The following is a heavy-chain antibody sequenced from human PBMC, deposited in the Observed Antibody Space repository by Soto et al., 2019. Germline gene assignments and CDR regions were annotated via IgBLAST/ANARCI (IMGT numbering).Heavy chain of an antibody. Sequence: QVQLVQSGAEVKKPGASVKVSCKASGYTFTDYDINWVRQATGQGLEWMGWRSPNSGNTGYAQKFQERITMTRDASRSTAFLALNSLTSEDTAVYYCARNLYNRGSFDQWGQGTLVTVSS. V-gene: IGHV1-8*02. CDR3: ARNLYNRGSFDQ. CDR1: GYTFTDYD. J-gene: IGHJ4*02. D-gene: IGHD3-16*01. CDR2: RSPNSGNT.